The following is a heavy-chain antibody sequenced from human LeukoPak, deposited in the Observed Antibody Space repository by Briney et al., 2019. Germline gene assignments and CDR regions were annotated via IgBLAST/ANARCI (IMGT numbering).Heavy chain of an antibody. V-gene: IGHV3-13*01. Sequence: GGSLRLSCAASGFTFSIYDMHWFRQATGKGLEWVSAIGTAFDTSYAGSVEGRFTISRENAKNSLNLQMNSLRAGDTAVYYCARRNWGSGGGFDIWGQGTMVTVSS. CDR1: GFTFSIYD. J-gene: IGHJ3*02. D-gene: IGHD7-27*01. CDR3: ARRNWGSGGGFDI. CDR2: IGTAFDT.